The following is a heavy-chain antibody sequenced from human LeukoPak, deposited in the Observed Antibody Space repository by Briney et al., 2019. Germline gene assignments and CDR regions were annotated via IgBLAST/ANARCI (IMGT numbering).Heavy chain of an antibody. J-gene: IGHJ3*01. CDR3: ARGYSNYGYVFDV. CDR2: ISSSSSYI. CDR1: GFTFSSYG. V-gene: IGHV3-21*01. Sequence: GRSLRLSCAASGFTFSSYGMNWVRQAPGKGLEWVSSISSSSSYIYDADSVKGRFTISRDNAKKSLYLQMNSLRAEDTAVYYCARGYSNYGYVFDVWGQGTMVTVSS. D-gene: IGHD4-11*01.